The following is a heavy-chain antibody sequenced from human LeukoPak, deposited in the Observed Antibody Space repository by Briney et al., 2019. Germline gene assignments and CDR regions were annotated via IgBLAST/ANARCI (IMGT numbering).Heavy chain of an antibody. J-gene: IGHJ4*02. CDR2: ITTYNGNT. CDR3: ASKNDNGDPFDY. CDR1: GYTFTNYG. V-gene: IGHV1-18*04. Sequence: ASVKVSCKASGYTFTNYGISWVRQAPGQGLEWMGWITTYNGNTNYAQKLQGRVTMTADTTTSTAYMELRSLRSDDTAVYYCASKNDNGDPFDYWGQGTLVTVSS. D-gene: IGHD4-17*01.